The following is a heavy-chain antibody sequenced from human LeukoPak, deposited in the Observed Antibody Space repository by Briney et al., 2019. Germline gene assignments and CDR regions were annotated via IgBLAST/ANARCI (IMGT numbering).Heavy chain of an antibody. CDR3: ARDFDYDILTGLGFDY. CDR1: GGTFSSYA. J-gene: IGHJ4*02. V-gene: IGHV1-18*01. D-gene: IGHD3-9*01. Sequence: ASVKVSCKASGGTFSSYAISWVRQAPGQGLEWMGWISAYNGNTNYAQKLQGRVTMTTDTSTSTAYMELRSLRSDDTAVYYCARDFDYDILTGLGFDYWGQGTLVTVSS. CDR2: ISAYNGNT.